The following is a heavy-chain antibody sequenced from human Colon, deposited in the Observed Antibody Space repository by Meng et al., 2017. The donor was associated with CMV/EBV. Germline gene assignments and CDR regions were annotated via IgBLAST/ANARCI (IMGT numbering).Heavy chain of an antibody. V-gene: IGHV4-39*02. CDR3: ASPGTSSGSSIDF. D-gene: IGHD1-26*01. CDR2: IYFSGNT. Sequence: ESLKISCAASGFTFSTYWMAWVRQSPGKGLEWIGTIYFSGNTYYNPSLKSRVTISVDTSKNHFSLKLTSVTAADTAVYYCASPGTSSGSSIDFWGQGTLVTVSS. CDR1: GFTFSTYW. J-gene: IGHJ4*02.